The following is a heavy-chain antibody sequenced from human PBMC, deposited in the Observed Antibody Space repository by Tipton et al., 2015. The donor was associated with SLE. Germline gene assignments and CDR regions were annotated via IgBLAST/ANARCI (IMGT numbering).Heavy chain of an antibody. CDR2: IYYSGST. Sequence: SLTCAVSGYSISSGYYWGWFRQPPGKELEWIGSIYYSGSTYYNPSLKSRVTISVDTSKNQFSLRLSSVTAADTAVYYCAHGRLWSHIDYWGQGTLVTVSS. CDR3: AHGRLWSHIDY. J-gene: IGHJ4*02. V-gene: IGHV4-38-2*01. CDR1: GYSISSGYY. D-gene: IGHD3-3*01.